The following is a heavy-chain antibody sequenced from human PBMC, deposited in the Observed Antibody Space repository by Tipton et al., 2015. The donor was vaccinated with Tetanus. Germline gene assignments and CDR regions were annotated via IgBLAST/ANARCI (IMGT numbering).Heavy chain of an antibody. D-gene: IGHD2-2*01. CDR2: INCDGST. Sequence: LRLSCAVYGGTFNNYFWTWIRQPPGKGLEWIGEINCDGSTNYSPSLKSRVTLSLDTTKKQVSLKLSSVTAADTAVYYCARAGFEGSSSSGYFDHWGLGVLVTVSS. J-gene: IGHJ4*02. CDR1: GGTFNNYF. V-gene: IGHV4-34*01. CDR3: ARAGFEGSSSSGYFDH.